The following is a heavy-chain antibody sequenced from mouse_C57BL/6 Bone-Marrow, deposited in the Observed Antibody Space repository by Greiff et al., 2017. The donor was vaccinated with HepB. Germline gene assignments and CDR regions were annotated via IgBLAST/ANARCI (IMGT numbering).Heavy chain of an antibody. V-gene: IGHV1-55*01. CDR3: ARIENLLRAWFAY. CDR1: GYTFTSYW. CDR2: IYPGSGST. J-gene: IGHJ3*01. Sequence: VQLQQPGAELVKPGASVKMSCKASGYTFTSYWITWVKQRPGQGLEWIGDIYPGSGSTNYNEKFKSKATLTVDTSSSTAYMQLSSLTSEDSAVYYCARIENLLRAWFAYWGQGTLVTVSA. D-gene: IGHD1-1*01.